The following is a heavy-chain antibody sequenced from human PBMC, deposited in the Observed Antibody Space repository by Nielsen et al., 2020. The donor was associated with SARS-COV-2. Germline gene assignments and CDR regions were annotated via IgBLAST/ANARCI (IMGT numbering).Heavy chain of an antibody. CDR2: IYYSGGA. J-gene: IGHJ6*02. Sequence: SETLSLTCTVSGGSISSDYWSWIRRPPGKGLEWIGSIYYSGGAYYNPSLQSRVTISVDSSKNQFSLKLSSVTAADTALYYCARERVGGITIFGVVTRYGMDVWGQGTTVTVSS. D-gene: IGHD3-3*01. CDR1: GGSISSDY. CDR3: ARERVGGITIFGVVTRYGMDV. V-gene: IGHV4-4*08.